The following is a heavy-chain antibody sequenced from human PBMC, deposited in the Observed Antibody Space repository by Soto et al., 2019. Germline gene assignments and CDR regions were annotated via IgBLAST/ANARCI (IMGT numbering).Heavy chain of an antibody. Sequence: HPGGSLRLSCAGSGFTLTRSAVSWVRQAPGKGLEWVSGISAGGGGTYYADSVKGRFTISRDVSKNTVDLQMNGLRGEDTAVYYCAKDVGQWVETFDSGGNGTLVPVSS. D-gene: IGHD6-19*01. CDR2: ISAGGGGT. CDR3: AKDVGQWVETFDS. V-gene: IGHV3-23*01. J-gene: IGHJ4*01. CDR1: GFTLTRSA.